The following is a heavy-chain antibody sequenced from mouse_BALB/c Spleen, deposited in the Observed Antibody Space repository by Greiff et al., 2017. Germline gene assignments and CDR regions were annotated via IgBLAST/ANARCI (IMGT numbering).Heavy chain of an antibody. CDR2: INTSNGRT. D-gene: IGHD2-1*01. CDR3: ARTGCGNCEGYFDV. CDR1: GYTFTSYW. J-gene: IGHJ1*01. V-gene: IGHV1S81*02. Sequence: GQLQQPGAELVKPGASVKLSCKASGYTFTSYWMHWVKQRPGQGLEWIGEINTSNGRTNYNEKFKSKATLTVDKSSSTAYMQLSSLTSEDSAVYYCARTGCGNCEGYFDVWGAGTTVTVSS.